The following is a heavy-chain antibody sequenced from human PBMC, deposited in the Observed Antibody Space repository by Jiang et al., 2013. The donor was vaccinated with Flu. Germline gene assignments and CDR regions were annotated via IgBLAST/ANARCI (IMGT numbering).Heavy chain of an antibody. CDR3: AKRSASAWGYFDF. J-gene: IGHJ4*02. Sequence: VQLLESGGGLVQPGGSLRLSYAASGFTFSSYAMGWVRQAPGKGLEWVAAITDTGRTTYYADSVKGRFTISRDNSRYTLYLQMNSLRAEDTAVYYCAKRSASAWGYFDFWGREPWSPSPQ. CDR2: ITDTGRTT. CDR1: GFTFSSYA. D-gene: IGHD3-16*01. V-gene: IGHV3-23*01.